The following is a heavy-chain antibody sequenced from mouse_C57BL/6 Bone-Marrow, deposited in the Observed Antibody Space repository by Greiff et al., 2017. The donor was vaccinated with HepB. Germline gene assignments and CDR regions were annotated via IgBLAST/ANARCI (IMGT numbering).Heavy chain of an antibody. CDR1: GFNIKDYY. J-gene: IGHJ4*01. D-gene: IGHD1-1*01. V-gene: IGHV14-1*01. CDR3: TTTAGGTFYYYGKGDAMDY. Sequence: EVQLQESGAELVRPGASVKLSCTASGFNIKDYYMHWVKQRPEQGLEWIGRIDPEDGDTEYAPKFQGKATMTADTSSNTAYLQLSSLTSEDTAVYYCTTTAGGTFYYYGKGDAMDYWGQGTSVTVSS. CDR2: IDPEDGDT.